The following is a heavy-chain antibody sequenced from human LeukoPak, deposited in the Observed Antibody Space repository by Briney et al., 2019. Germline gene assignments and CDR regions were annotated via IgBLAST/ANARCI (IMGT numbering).Heavy chain of an antibody. Sequence: PSETLSLTCTVSGGSISSGDYYWSWIRQPSGKGLEWIGYIYYSGSTYYNPSLKSRVTISVDTSKNQFSLKLSSVTAADTAVYYCARGDTAMVTRYFDYWGQGTLVTVSS. CDR2: IYYSGST. CDR1: GGSISSGDYY. CDR3: ARGDTAMVTRYFDY. V-gene: IGHV4-30-4*01. D-gene: IGHD5-18*01. J-gene: IGHJ4*02.